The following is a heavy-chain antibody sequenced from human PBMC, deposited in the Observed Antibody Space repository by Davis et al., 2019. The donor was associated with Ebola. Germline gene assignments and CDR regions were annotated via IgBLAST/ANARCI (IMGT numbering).Heavy chain of an antibody. Sequence: GESLKISCAASGFTFSVYAMTWVRQAPGKGLEWVSGITRSGNSTYYADSVKGRFTISRDNSKNTLYLQMNSLRAEDTAVYYCARAIHHHFDYWGQGTLVTVSS. D-gene: IGHD2-21*01. CDR2: ITRSGNST. V-gene: IGHV3-23*01. CDR1: GFTFSVYA. J-gene: IGHJ4*02. CDR3: ARAIHHHFDY.